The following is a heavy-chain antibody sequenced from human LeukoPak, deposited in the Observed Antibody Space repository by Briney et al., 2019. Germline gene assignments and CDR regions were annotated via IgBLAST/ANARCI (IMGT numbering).Heavy chain of an antibody. V-gene: IGHV1-2*02. CDR2: INPNSGGT. CDR3: AREGHGHCSSTSCFYFDY. Sequence: ASVKVSCKASGYTFTGYYMHWVRQAPGQGLEWMGWINPNSGGTNYAQKFQGRVTMTRDTSISTAYMELSRLRSDDTAAYYCAREGHGHCSSTSCFYFDYWGQGTLVTVSS. CDR1: GYTFTGYY. D-gene: IGHD2-2*01. J-gene: IGHJ4*02.